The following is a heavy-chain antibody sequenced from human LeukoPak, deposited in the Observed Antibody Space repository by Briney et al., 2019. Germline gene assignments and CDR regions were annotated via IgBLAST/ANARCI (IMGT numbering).Heavy chain of an antibody. D-gene: IGHD3-10*01. Sequence: PSETLSLTCTVSGGSISSYYWGWIRQPPGKGLEWIGSIYYSGSTYYNPSLKSRVTISIDTSKNQFSLKLSSVTAADTAVYYCARDGSGSYYIAYWGQGTLVTVSS. CDR3: ARDGSGSYYIAY. V-gene: IGHV4-39*07. CDR1: GGSISSYY. CDR2: IYYSGST. J-gene: IGHJ4*02.